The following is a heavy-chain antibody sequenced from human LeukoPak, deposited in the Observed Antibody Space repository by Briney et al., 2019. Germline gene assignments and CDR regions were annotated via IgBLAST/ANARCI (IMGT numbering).Heavy chain of an antibody. CDR3: AGGAAAGSFDY. CDR1: GFTLSSYW. D-gene: IGHD6-13*01. CDR2: ISGSGGST. V-gene: IGHV3-23*01. Sequence: RGSLRLSCAASGFTLSSYWMSWVRQAPGKGLEWVSAISGSGGSTYYADSVKGRFTISRDNSKNTLYLQMNSLRAEDTAVYYCAGGAAAGSFDYWGQGTLVTVSS. J-gene: IGHJ4*02.